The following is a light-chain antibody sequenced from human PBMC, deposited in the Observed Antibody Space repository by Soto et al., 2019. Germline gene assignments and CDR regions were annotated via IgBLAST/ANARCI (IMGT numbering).Light chain of an antibody. CDR2: EVN. Sequence: QSALTQPPSASRSPGQSVTISCTGTSSDVGSYNYVSWYQQHPGKAPKLMIYEVNKRPSGVPDRFSGSKSGNTASLTVSGLQAEDEADFYCSSYAGSNVVFGGGTKVTVL. CDR1: SSDVGSYNY. J-gene: IGLJ2*01. V-gene: IGLV2-8*02. CDR3: SSYAGSNVV.